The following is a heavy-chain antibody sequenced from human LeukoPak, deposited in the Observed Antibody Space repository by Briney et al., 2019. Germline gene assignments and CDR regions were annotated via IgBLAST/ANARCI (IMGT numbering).Heavy chain of an antibody. Sequence: GGSLRLSCAASGFTFGSYGMNWVRQAPGKGLEGVGVIRYDGSEQYYADSVKGRFTISRDNSRNTVSLQMNSLRAEDTAVYYCVRITGWSNFDYWGQGTLVTVSS. CDR1: GFTFGSYG. D-gene: IGHD6-19*01. V-gene: IGHV3-33*03. CDR3: VRITGWSNFDY. J-gene: IGHJ4*02. CDR2: IRYDGSEQ.